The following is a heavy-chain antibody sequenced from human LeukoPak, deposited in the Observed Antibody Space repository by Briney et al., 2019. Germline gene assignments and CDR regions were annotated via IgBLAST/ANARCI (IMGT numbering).Heavy chain of an antibody. CDR2: INPGDSDT. CDR1: AYSFTSYW. CDR3: ARGIGYCSSTSCLRTYYYYGMDV. V-gene: IGHV5-51*01. D-gene: IGHD2-2*01. J-gene: IGHJ6*02. Sequence: GESLKISCKTLAYSFTSYWIGWVRQMPGKGPEWIGIINPGDSDTRYSPSFQGQVTISADKSISTAYLQWSSLKASDTAMYYCARGIGYCSSTSCLRTYYYYGMDVWGQGTTVTVSS.